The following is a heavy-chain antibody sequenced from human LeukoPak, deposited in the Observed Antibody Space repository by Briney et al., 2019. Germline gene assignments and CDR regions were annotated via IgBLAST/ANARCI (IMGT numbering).Heavy chain of an antibody. CDR3: AKIDAY. J-gene: IGHJ4*02. V-gene: IGHV3-74*01. CDR2: INSDGSIT. CDR1: GFTFSRNW. Sequence: GGSLRLSCAASGFTFSRNWMHWVRQAPGKGLVWVSRINSDGSITNYADSAKGRFTISRDNAKNTLYLQMSSLRAEDTAVYYCAKIDAYWGQGTLVTVSS.